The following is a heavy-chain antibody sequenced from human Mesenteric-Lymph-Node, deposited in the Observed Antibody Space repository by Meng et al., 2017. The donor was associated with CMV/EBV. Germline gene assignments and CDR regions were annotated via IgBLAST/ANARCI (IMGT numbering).Heavy chain of an antibody. V-gene: IGHV3-23*03. J-gene: IGHJ4*02. D-gene: IGHD6-13*01. CDR3: AKVTAAAAFDY. Sequence: GESLKISCAASGFTFSNYAMSWVRQAPGKGLEWLSAIYGGGSSTYYADSVKGRSTISRDNSQNTLYLQMSSLRAEDTAVYYCAKVTAAAAFDYWGQGTLVTVSS. CDR2: IYGGGSST. CDR1: GFTFSNYA.